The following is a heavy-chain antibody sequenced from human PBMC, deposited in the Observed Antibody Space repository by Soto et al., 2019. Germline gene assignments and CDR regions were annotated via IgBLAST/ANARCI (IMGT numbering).Heavy chain of an antibody. CDR3: ARVGSKLERRSTVVFDY. CDR1: GYTFTSYG. J-gene: IGHJ4*02. Sequence: QVQLVQSGAEVKKPGASVKVSCKASGYTFTSYGISWVRQAPGQGLEWMGWVSAYNGNTNYAQKLQGRVTMTTDTSTSTAYMELRSLRSDDTAVYYCARVGSKLERRSTVVFDYWGQGTLVTVSS. V-gene: IGHV1-18*01. CDR2: VSAYNGNT. D-gene: IGHD1-1*01.